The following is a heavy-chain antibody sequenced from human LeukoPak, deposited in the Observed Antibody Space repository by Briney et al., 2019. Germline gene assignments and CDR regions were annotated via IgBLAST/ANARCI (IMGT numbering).Heavy chain of an antibody. CDR2: IYHSGGT. J-gene: IGHJ4*02. CDR1: DGSVSSTNW. V-gene: IGHV4-4*02. Sequence: SETLSLTCAVSDGSVSSTNWWSWVRQPPGKGLEWIGEIYHSGGTNYNPSLKSRVTISVDKSKNEISLKLSSVTAADTAVYYCARASSITGTNFGYWGQGTLVTVSS. D-gene: IGHD1-7*01. CDR3: ARASSITGTNFGY.